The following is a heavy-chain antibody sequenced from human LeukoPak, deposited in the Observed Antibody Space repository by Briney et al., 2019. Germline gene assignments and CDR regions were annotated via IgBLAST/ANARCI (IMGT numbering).Heavy chain of an antibody. V-gene: IGHV3-30*03. CDR3: ARDRRATYFDY. J-gene: IGHJ4*02. CDR1: GFTFSSYG. CDR2: ISYDGSNK. D-gene: IGHD5-12*01. Sequence: PGGSLRLSCAASGFTFSSYGMHWVRQAPGKGLEWVAVISYDGSNKYYADSVKGRFTISRDNAKNSLYLQMNSLRAEDTAVYYCARDRRATYFDYWGQGTLVTVSS.